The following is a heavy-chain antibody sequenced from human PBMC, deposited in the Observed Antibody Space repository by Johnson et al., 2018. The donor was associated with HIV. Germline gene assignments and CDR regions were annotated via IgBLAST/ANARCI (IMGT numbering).Heavy chain of an antibody. CDR2: IYNDGNT. CDR3: ARDLRYSGYEYAFDI. J-gene: IGHJ3*02. Sequence: QLVESGGGLVQPGGSLSLSCAASGFTVSSNYMRWVRQAPGKGLEWVSVIYNDGNTYYADSVKGRFTISRDNSKNTLYLQMNSLRAEDTAVYYCARDLRYSGYEYAFDIWGQGTMVTVSS. CDR1: GFTVSSNY. V-gene: IGHV3-53*01. D-gene: IGHD5-12*01.